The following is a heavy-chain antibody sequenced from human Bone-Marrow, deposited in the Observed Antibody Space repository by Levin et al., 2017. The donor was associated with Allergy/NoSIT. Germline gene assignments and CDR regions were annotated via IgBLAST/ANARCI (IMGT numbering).Heavy chain of an antibody. CDR3: ARGAERDY. V-gene: IGHV3-48*02. J-gene: IGHJ4*02. CDR1: GFTFSSYS. Sequence: GESLKISCAASGFTFSSYSMNWVRPAPGKGLEWVSYISISGDALYYADSVKGRFTISRDYAKNSLYLQLNRLRDEDTAVYYCARGAERDYWGRGTLVTVSS. CDR2: ISISGDAL.